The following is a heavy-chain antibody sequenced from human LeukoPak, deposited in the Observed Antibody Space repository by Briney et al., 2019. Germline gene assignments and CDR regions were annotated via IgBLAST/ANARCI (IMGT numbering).Heavy chain of an antibody. D-gene: IGHD2-2*01. CDR2: INTKTGNP. V-gene: IGHV7-4-1*02. CDR1: GYTFTNYA. J-gene: IGHJ4*02. Sequence: ASVTVSCTASGYTFTNYAMNWVRQAPGQGLEWMGWINTKTGNPTYAQGFTGRFVFSLDTSVSTAYLQISSLKAEDTAVYYCARAVGYCSDTACYLGYWGQGTLVTVSS. CDR3: ARAVGYCSDTACYLGY.